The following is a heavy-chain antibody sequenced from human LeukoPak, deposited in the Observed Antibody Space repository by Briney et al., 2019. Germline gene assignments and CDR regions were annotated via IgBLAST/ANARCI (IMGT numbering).Heavy chain of an antibody. Sequence: SETLSLTCTVSGGSISSYYWSWIRQPPGKGLEWIGYIHYSGSTNYSPSLKSRVTISVDTSKNQFSLKLSSVTAADTAVYYCARAEEGYGSGRRENYYYYYMDVWGKGTTVTISS. J-gene: IGHJ6*03. CDR1: GGSISSYY. CDR3: ARAEEGYGSGRRENYYYYYMDV. D-gene: IGHD3-10*01. CDR2: IHYSGST. V-gene: IGHV4-59*01.